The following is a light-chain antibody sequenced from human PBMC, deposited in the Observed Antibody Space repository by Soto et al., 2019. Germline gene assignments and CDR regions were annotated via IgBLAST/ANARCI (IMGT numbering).Light chain of an antibody. Sequence: IKMTHSLSTLSASVGDRVTITCRASQSISSWLAWYQQKPGKAPKLLIYDASSLESGVPSRFSGSGSGTEFTLTISSLQPDDFATYYCQQYNSYSWTFGHGGKV. J-gene: IGKJ1*01. CDR3: QQYNSYSWT. V-gene: IGKV1-5*01. CDR1: QSISSW. CDR2: DAS.